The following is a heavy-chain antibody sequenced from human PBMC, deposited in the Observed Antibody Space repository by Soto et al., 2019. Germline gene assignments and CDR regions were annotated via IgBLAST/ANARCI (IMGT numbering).Heavy chain of an antibody. CDR1: VFTFISHS. J-gene: IGHJ4*02. D-gene: IGHD5-18*01. V-gene: IGHV3-21*01. CDR2: ITTSSSYI. CDR3: ARSMSGFSYGKSDY. Sequence: GWSLRLSCVSSVFTFISHSMNWVRQAPGKGLEWVSSITTSSSYIYYADSVKGRFTISRDNAKNSLFLQMNSLRAEDTAVYYCARSMSGFSYGKSDYWGQGTLVTVSS.